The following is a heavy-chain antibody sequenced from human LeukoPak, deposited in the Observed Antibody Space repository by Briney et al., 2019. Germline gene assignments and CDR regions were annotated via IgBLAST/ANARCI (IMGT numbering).Heavy chain of an antibody. Sequence: SETLSLTCTVSGGSISSSSYYRGWIRQPPGKGLEWIGSIYYSGSTYYNPSLKSRVTRSVDTSKNQFSLKLSSVTAADTAVYYCARPVPVAARRQAAWFDPWGQGTLVTVSS. CDR3: ARPVPVAARRQAAWFDP. CDR2: IYYSGST. V-gene: IGHV4-39*01. CDR1: GGSISSSSYY. D-gene: IGHD6-6*01. J-gene: IGHJ5*02.